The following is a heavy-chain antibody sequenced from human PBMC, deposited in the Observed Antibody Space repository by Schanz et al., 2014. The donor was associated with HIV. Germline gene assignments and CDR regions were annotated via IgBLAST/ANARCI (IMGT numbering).Heavy chain of an antibody. CDR1: GFTFNSYA. CDR3: AKTVVVVVAATHEMDV. V-gene: IGHV3-23*01. CDR2: ISGSGGST. J-gene: IGHJ6*02. Sequence: EVQLLESGGGLVQPGGSLRLSCAASGFTFNSYAMSWVRQAPGKGLEWVSAISGSGGSTYYADSVKGRFTISRDNSKNTLYLQMNSLRAEDTAVYYCAKTVVVVVAATHEMDVWGQGTTVTVSS. D-gene: IGHD2-15*01.